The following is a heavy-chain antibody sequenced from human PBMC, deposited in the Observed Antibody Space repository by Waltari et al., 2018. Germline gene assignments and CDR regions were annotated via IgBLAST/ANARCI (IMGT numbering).Heavy chain of an antibody. CDR2: IYTSGST. Sequence: QVQLQESGPGLAKPSETLSLTCTVSGGSISSYYWSWIRQPAGQGLGWIGRIYTSGSTNYNPSLKSRVTMSVDTSKNQFSLKLSSVTAADTAVYYCAREGGIVVVPAAPPYYYYMDVWGKGTTVTISS. CDR3: AREGGIVVVPAAPPYYYYMDV. CDR1: GGSISSYY. D-gene: IGHD2-2*01. V-gene: IGHV4-4*07. J-gene: IGHJ6*03.